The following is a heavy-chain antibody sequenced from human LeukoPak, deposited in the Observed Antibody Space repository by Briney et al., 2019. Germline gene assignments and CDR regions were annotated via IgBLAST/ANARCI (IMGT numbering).Heavy chain of an antibody. D-gene: IGHD2-2*01. CDR2: VYNSGST. J-gene: IGHJ5*02. CDR3: ARWGTYASTSNWFDP. V-gene: IGHV4-39*06. CDR1: GDSISRSRHF. Sequence: PSETLSLTCNVSGDSISRSRHFWAWIRQSPGRGLEWIGYVYNSGSTYYNPSPKSRVTIPVDTSKNQFPLRLSSVTAADSAVYYCARWGTYASTSNWFDPWGQGTRVTVSS.